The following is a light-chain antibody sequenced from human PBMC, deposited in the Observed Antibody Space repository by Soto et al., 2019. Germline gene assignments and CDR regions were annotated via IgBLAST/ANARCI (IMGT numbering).Light chain of an antibody. J-gene: IGKJ2*01. CDR1: QTLLHSDGYTY. Sequence: DIVMTQTPLSLPVTPGEPASISCRSSQTLLHSDGYTYLDWYLQKPGQSPQVLIYLGFNRASGVPDRFSGSASGTDFTLKISRVEAEDVGVYYCMQPLQTPYTFGQGTKLEIK. CDR3: MQPLQTPYT. V-gene: IGKV2-28*01. CDR2: LGF.